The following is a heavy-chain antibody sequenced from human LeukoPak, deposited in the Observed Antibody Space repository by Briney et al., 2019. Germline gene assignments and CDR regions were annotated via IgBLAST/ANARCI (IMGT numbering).Heavy chain of an antibody. CDR2: IYSGGST. CDR1: GFTVSSNY. J-gene: IGHJ4*02. D-gene: IGHD6-13*01. CDR3: ARDLMGIAYRGAFYY. V-gene: IGHV3-53*01. Sequence: GGSLRLSCAASGFTVSSNYMSWVRQAPGKGLEWVSIIYSGGSTFYADSVKGRFTISRDNAKNSLYLQMNSLRAEDTAVYYCARDLMGIAYRGAFYYWGQGTLVTVSS.